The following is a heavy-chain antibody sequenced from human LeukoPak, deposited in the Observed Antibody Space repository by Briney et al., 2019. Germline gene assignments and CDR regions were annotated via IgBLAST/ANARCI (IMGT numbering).Heavy chain of an antibody. Sequence: TLSLTCAVSGGSISSGGYSWSWIRQPPGKGLEWVGYIYHSGSTYYNPSLKSRVTISVDRSKNQFSLKLSSMTAADTAVYYCAGGPYYGSGSYSYWGQGTLVTVSS. V-gene: IGHV4-30-2*01. CDR1: GGSISSGGYS. D-gene: IGHD3-10*01. CDR2: IYHSGST. CDR3: AGGPYYGSGSYSY. J-gene: IGHJ4*02.